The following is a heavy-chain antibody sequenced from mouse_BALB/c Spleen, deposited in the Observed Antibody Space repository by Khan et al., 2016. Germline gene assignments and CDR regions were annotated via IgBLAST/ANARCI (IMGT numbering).Heavy chain of an antibody. V-gene: IGHV3-2*02. CDR1: GYSITSDYA. D-gene: IGHD1-1*01. J-gene: IGHJ4*01. Sequence: EVQLQESGPGLVKPSQSLSLTCTVTGYSITSDYAWNWIRQFPGNRLEWMGYISYSGTTSNNPSLNSRIFITRDTSKNQFFLQLNSVTSEDTATYYCARSDYGDKDAMDYWGQGTSVTVSS. CDR3: ARSDYGDKDAMDY. CDR2: ISYSGTT.